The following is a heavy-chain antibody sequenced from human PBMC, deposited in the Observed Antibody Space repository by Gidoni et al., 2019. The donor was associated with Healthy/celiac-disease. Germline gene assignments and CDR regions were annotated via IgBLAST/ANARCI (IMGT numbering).Heavy chain of an antibody. D-gene: IGHD3-22*01. CDR1: GGTSSSYA. V-gene: IGHV1-69*01. CDR3: ARESGGYDSSGYFDY. CDR2: IIPIFGTA. Sequence: QVQLVQSGAEVKKPGSSGKVSCMAYGGTSSSYAISWVRQAPGQGLEWMGGIIPIFGTANYAQKFQGRVTITADESTSTAYMELSSLRSEDTAVYYCARESGGYDSSGYFDYWGQGTLVTVSS. J-gene: IGHJ4*02.